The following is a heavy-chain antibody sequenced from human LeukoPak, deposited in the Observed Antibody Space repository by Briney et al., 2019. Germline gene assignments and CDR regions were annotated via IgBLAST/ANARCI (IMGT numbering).Heavy chain of an antibody. J-gene: IGHJ4*02. CDR3: ARDGVVPGPWHFDY. CDR2: IKDDGSEK. CDR1: GFSFPNYW. V-gene: IGHV3-7*01. D-gene: IGHD2-21*02. Sequence: GGSLRLSCAASGFSFPNYWMTWVRQAPGKGLEWVANIKDDGSEKYYVDSVKGRFTITRDNAKKSLYLEMNTLRAEDTAMYYCARDGVVPGPWHFDYWGQGTLVTVSS.